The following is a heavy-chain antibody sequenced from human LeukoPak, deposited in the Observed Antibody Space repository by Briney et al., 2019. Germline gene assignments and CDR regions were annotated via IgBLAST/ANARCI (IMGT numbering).Heavy chain of an antibody. V-gene: IGHV3-23*01. Sequence: GGSLRLSCAASGFTFTDYALSWVRQAPGKGLEWVSGITGRGDKTYYADSVKGRFTISRDNSRNTLRLQMNSLRDEDSAVYYCAKRVQGNTRPFQCWGRGTLASVSS. D-gene: IGHD3-3*01. J-gene: IGHJ4*02. CDR3: AKRVQGNTRPFQC. CDR1: GFTFTDYA. CDR2: ITGRGDKT.